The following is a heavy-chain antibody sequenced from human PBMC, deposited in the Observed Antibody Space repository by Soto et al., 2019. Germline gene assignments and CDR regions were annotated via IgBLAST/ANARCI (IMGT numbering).Heavy chain of an antibody. Sequence: QVQLQQWGAGLLKPSETLSLTCAVYGGSFSGYYWSWIRQPPGRGREWNGEINHSGSTNYNPCHKSRVTISVDTCKNQFSLKLSSVTAADTAVYYCARGRRITMVRGGSRLDYWGQGTLVTVSS. CDR2: INHSGST. D-gene: IGHD3-10*01. J-gene: IGHJ4*02. V-gene: IGHV4-34*01. CDR1: GGSFSGYY. CDR3: ARGRRITMVRGGSRLDY.